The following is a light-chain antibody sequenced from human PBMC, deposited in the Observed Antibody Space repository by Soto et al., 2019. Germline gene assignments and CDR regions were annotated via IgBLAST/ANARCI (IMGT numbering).Light chain of an antibody. CDR1: QSISSW. Sequence: DIQMTQSPSTLSASVGDRVTMTCRASQSISSWLAWYQQKPGKAPKLLIYDASSLESGVPSRFSGSGSGTEFTLTISSLKPDDFATYYCQQYQSYSRKFGQGTKVDIK. J-gene: IGKJ1*01. CDR3: QQYQSYSRK. CDR2: DAS. V-gene: IGKV1-5*01.